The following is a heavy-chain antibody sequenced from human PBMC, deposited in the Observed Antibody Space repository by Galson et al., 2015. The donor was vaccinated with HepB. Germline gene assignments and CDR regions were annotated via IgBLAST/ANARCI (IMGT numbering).Heavy chain of an antibody. CDR1: GFTFSSYS. J-gene: IGHJ6*03. V-gene: IGHV3-21*01. CDR2: ISSSSSYI. Sequence: SLRLSCAASGFTFSSYSMNWVRQAPGKGLEWVSSISSSSSYIYYADSVKGRFTISRDNAKNSLYLQMNSLRAEDTAVYYCAREATDYYYYYYMDVWGKGTTVTVSS. CDR3: AREATDYYYYYYMDV.